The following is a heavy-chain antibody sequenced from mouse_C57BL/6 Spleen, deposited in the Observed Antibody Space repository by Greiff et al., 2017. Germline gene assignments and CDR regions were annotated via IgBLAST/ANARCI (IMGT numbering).Heavy chain of an antibody. CDR2: IYPGDGDT. CDR1: GYAFSSSW. D-gene: IGHD4-1*01. Sequence: QVQLKESGPELVKPGASVKISCKASGYAFSSSWMNWVKQRPGKGLEWIGRIYPGDGDTNYNGKFKGQATLTADKSSSTAYMQLSGLTSEDSAVYFCAREGKLGEGNSWGQGTTLTVSS. J-gene: IGHJ2*01. CDR3: AREGKLGEGNS. V-gene: IGHV1-82*01.